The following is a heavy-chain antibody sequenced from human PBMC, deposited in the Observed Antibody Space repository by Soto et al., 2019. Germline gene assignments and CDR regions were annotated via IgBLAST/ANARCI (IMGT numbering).Heavy chain of an antibody. V-gene: IGHV4-59*08. CDR1: GGSMISYY. J-gene: IGHJ6*02. Sequence: SATLSLTCTVSGGSMISYYWSWIRQPPGRGLEWIGFIYYSGSTNYNPSLKSRVTISVDTSKNQFSLKLSSVTAADTAVYYCARLLAGYSSGWPYYYYGMDVWGQGTTVTVSS. CDR2: IYYSGST. D-gene: IGHD6-19*01. CDR3: ARLLAGYSSGWPYYYYGMDV.